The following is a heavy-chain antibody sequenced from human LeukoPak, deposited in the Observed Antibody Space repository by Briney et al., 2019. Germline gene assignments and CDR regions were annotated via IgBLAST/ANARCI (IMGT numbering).Heavy chain of an antibody. V-gene: IGHV3-48*01. D-gene: IGHD6-19*01. CDR1: GFTFGTYE. CDR3: ARLNRIAVADY. Sequence: GGSLRLSCAASGFTFGTYEMNWVRQAPGKGLEWVSYISSSTSTIYYADSVKGRFTISRDNAKNSLYLQMNSLRAEDTAVYYCARLNRIAVADYWGQGTLVTVSS. CDR2: ISSSTSTI. J-gene: IGHJ4*02.